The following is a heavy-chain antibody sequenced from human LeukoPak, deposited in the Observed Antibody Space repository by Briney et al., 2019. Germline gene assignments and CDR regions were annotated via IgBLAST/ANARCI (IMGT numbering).Heavy chain of an antibody. Sequence: PGGSLRLSCAASGFTFSTYCMSWVRQAPGKGLEWVANIKQDGSEKYYVDSVKGRFIISRDNAKNSLYLQMNSLRAEDTAVYYCARVRDYYDSRGYYFEYFDHWGQGTLVTVSS. J-gene: IGHJ1*01. D-gene: IGHD3-22*01. V-gene: IGHV3-7*01. CDR1: GFTFSTYC. CDR3: ARVRDYYDSRGYYFEYFDH. CDR2: IKQDGSEK.